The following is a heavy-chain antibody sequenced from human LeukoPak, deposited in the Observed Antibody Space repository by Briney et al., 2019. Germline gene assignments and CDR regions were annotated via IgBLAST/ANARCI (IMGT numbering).Heavy chain of an antibody. J-gene: IGHJ4*02. CDR3: ARRSYDFWSGYEKYYFDY. CDR2: IYPGDSDT. V-gene: IGHV5-51*01. D-gene: IGHD3-3*01. CDR1: GYSFTSYW. Sequence: GEPLKISCKGSGYSFTSYWIGWVRQMPGKGLEWMGIIYPGDSDTRYSPSFQGQVTISADKSISTAYLQWSSLKASDTAMYYCARRSYDFWSGYEKYYFDYWGQGTLVTVSS.